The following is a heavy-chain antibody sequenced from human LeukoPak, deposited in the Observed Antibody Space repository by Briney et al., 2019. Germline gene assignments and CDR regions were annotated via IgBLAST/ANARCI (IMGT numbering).Heavy chain of an antibody. V-gene: IGHV3-48*03. J-gene: IGHJ4*02. CDR3: VGVDGSQELDY. Sequence: GGSLRLSCAASGFIFSRYEMNWVRQAPGKGLEWVSYVSGGGETVYYADSVKGRITISRDNAKNSLYLQLNSLRAEDTAVYYCVGVDGSQELDYWGQGTLVTVSS. CDR2: VSGGGETV. D-gene: IGHD3-10*01. CDR1: GFIFSRYE.